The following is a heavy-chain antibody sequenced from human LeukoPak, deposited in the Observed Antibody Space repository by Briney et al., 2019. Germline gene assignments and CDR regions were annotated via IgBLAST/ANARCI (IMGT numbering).Heavy chain of an antibody. D-gene: IGHD2-21*02. CDR3: AKGRPCGGDCYTKMSYYFDY. CDR1: GFTFSSYA. Sequence: PGRSLRLSCAASGFTFSSYAMHWVRQAPGKGLEWVAVISYDGSNKYYADSVKGRFTISRDNSKNTLYLQMNSLRAEDTAVYYCAKGRPCGGDCYTKMSYYFDYWGQGTLVTVSS. J-gene: IGHJ4*02. CDR2: ISYDGSNK. V-gene: IGHV3-30*04.